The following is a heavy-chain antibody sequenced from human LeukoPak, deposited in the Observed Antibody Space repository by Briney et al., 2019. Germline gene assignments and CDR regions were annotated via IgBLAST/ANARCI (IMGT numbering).Heavy chain of an antibody. Sequence: GASVKVSCKASGYTFTGYYMHWVRQAPGQGLEWMGWINPNSGGTNYAQKFQGRVTMTRDTSISTAYMELSRLRSDDTAVYYCARALYCTNGVCYTGFDYWGRGTLVTVSS. D-gene: IGHD2-8*01. CDR3: ARALYCTNGVCYTGFDY. J-gene: IGHJ4*02. CDR2: INPNSGGT. V-gene: IGHV1-2*02. CDR1: GYTFTGYY.